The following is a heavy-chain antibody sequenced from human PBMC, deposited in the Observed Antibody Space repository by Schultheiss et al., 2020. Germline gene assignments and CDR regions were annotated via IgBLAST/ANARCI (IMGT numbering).Heavy chain of an antibody. J-gene: IGHJ4*02. D-gene: IGHD6-13*01. CDR2: ISSNGGST. Sequence: GGSLRLSCAASGFTFSSYAMHWVRQAPGKGLEYVSAISSNGGSTYYANSVKGRFTISRDNSKNTLYLQMGSLRAEDMAVYYCARGTVEQTLDYWGQGTLVTVS. CDR1: GFTFSSYA. V-gene: IGHV3-64*01. CDR3: ARGTVEQTLDY.